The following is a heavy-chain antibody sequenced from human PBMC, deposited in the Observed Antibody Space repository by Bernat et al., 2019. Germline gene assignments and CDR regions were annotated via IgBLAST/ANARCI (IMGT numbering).Heavy chain of an antibody. D-gene: IGHD3-9*01. V-gene: IGHV3-30*18. CDR1: VFTFSSYG. CDR2: ISYDGSNK. Sequence: QVQLVESGGGVVQPGRSLRLSCAASVFTFSSYGMHWVRQAPGKGLGWVAVISYDGSNKYYAESVKGRFTISGDNSKNTLYLKMNSLRAEDTAVYYCAKAYDILTGYYLGLDYWGKGTLVTVSS. CDR3: AKAYDILTGYYLGLDY. J-gene: IGHJ4*02.